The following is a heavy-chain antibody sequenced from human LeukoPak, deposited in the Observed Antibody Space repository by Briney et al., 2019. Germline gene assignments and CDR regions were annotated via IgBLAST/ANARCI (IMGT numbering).Heavy chain of an antibody. V-gene: IGHV3-7*01. Sequence: GGSLRLSCAASGFTFSSYWMSWVRQAPGKGLEWVANIKQDGSEKYYVDSVKGRFTISRDNAKNSLYLQMNSLRAEDTAVYYCARDPCRGTSCYAPAFDIWGQRTMVTVSS. CDR2: IKQDGSEK. J-gene: IGHJ3*02. D-gene: IGHD2-2*01. CDR1: GFTFSSYW. CDR3: ARDPCRGTSCYAPAFDI.